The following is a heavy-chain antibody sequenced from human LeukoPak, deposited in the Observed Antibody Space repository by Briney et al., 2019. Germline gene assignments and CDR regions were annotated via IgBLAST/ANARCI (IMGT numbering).Heavy chain of an antibody. Sequence: GASVKVSCKASGYTFTSYGISWVRQAPGQGLEWMGWISAYNGNTNYAQKLQGRVTMTTDTSTSTAYMELRSLRSDDTAVYYCARVPRVLRFLEWLLDGNFDYWGQGTLVTVSS. V-gene: IGHV1-18*01. D-gene: IGHD3-3*01. CDR1: GYTFTSYG. CDR3: ARVPRVLRFLEWLLDGNFDY. J-gene: IGHJ4*02. CDR2: ISAYNGNT.